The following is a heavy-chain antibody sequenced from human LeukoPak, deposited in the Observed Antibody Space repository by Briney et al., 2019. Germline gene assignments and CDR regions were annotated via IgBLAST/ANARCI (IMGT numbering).Heavy chain of an antibody. Sequence: GGTLRLSCAASGFSFSNDWMCWVRQAPGKGLEWVANINQDESKKYYVDSVKGRFTISRDNAKNSLYLQMSSLRAEDTAVYYCARDHAYRTDYWGQGTLVTVSS. V-gene: IGHV3-7*01. J-gene: IGHJ4*02. CDR1: GFSFSNDW. CDR3: ARDHAYRTDY. D-gene: IGHD2-2*01. CDR2: INQDESKK.